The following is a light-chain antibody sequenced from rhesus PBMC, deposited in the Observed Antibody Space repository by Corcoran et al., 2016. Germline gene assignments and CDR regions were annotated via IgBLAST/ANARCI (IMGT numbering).Light chain of an antibody. CDR2: GGS. CDR3: VQAIAFPRT. J-gene: IGKJ1*01. CDR1: QSLLHSNGNTY. V-gene: IGKV2-72*02. Sequence: DIVMTQTPLSLPITPGEPASISCRSSQSLLHSNGNTYLHWYLQKPGQSPQLLIYGGSNRAYGVPDRFSGSGSGTDLKLKISKVEAEDVGVYYCVQAIAFPRTFGQGTKVEIK.